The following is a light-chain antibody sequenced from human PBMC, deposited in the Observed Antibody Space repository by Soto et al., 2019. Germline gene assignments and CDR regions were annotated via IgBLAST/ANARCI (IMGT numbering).Light chain of an antibody. CDR2: GAS. J-gene: IGKJ5*01. V-gene: IGKV3-20*01. CDR1: QTVSSNY. Sequence: EILLTQSPDTLSLSPWEIATLSCRASQTVSSNYLAWCQQRPGQAPRLLIYGASTRAAGIPDRFSGSGSGTDFTLTITRLEPEDSAVYFCQQYTGPPTTFGQGTRLEIK. CDR3: QQYTGPPTT.